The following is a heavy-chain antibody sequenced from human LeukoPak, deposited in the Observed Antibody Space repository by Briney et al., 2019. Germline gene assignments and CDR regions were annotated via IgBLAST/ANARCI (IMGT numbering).Heavy chain of an antibody. CDR1: GFTFSSYA. CDR2: ISYDGSHK. Sequence: GGSLRLSCAASGFTFSSYAMSWVRQAPGKGLEWVAVISYDGSHKYYADSVKGRFTISRDNSNNTLCLQMNSLRAEDTAVYYCAKDAGTSRLFYFDYWGQGTLVTVSS. CDR3: AKDAGTSRLFYFDY. J-gene: IGHJ4*02. V-gene: IGHV3-30*18.